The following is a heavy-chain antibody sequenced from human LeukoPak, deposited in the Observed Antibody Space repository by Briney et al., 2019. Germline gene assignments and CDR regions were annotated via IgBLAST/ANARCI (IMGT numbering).Heavy chain of an antibody. V-gene: IGHV4-34*01. CDR3: ARMTTGHDY. Sequence: SETLSLTCGVSGTSFTSYYWSWIRQTPGKGLEGIGEVNHSGYTNMNPSLKSRVTISVDTSKNQFSLMMTSVTAADTAVYFCARMTTGHDYWGQGILVTVSS. J-gene: IGHJ4*02. CDR1: GTSFTSYY. D-gene: IGHD4-17*01. CDR2: VNHSGYT.